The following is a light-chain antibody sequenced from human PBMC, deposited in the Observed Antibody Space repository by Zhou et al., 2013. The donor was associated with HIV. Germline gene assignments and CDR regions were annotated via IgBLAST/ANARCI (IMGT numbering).Light chain of an antibody. CDR3: QQSYSVPLT. V-gene: IGKV1-39*01. CDR2: AAS. CDR1: QDISNY. J-gene: IGKJ4*01. Sequence: DIQMTQSPSSLSASVGDRVTITCQASQDISNYLNWYQQRPGKAPKVLIYAASSLQTGVPSRFSGSGSGTDFTLTISSLQPEDFATYYCQQSYSVPLTFGGGTKVEIK.